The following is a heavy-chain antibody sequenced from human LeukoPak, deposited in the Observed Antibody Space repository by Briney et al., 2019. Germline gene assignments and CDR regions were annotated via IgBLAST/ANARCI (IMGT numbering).Heavy chain of an antibody. D-gene: IGHD6-19*01. CDR3: AKGASSGWLLYWFDP. CDR2: ISGSGNST. J-gene: IGHJ5*01. CDR1: GFTFSNYA. Sequence: GGSPRLSCIASGFTFSNYAMTWVRQTPGKGLEWVSGISGSGNSTYYADSVKGRFTISRDNYKNTLYLQMNNVRAEDTAIYYCAKGASSGWLLYWFDPWGQGTLVTVSS. V-gene: IGHV3-23*01.